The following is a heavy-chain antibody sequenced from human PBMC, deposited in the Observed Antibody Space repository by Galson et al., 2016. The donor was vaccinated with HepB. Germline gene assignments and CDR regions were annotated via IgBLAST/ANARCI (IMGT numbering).Heavy chain of an antibody. CDR1: GFTFSNYW. D-gene: IGHD3-16*01. CDR3: AREGSGGFDH. CDR2: IRQDGGQK. J-gene: IGHJ4*02. Sequence: SLRLSCAASGFTFSNYWMSWVRQTPGKGLEWVANIRQDGGQKSYVDSVKGRFTISRDNAKESLYLQMSSLRVDDTAVYYCAREGSGGFDHWGQETLVTVSS. V-gene: IGHV3-7*01.